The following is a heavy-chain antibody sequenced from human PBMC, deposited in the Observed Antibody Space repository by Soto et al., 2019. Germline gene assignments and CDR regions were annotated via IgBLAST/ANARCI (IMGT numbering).Heavy chain of an antibody. V-gene: IGHV5-51*01. CDR3: AKDLLESTTVPTQFDY. CDR1: GYRLDGAW. J-gene: IGHJ4*02. Sequence: GESLKISCKGAGYRLDGAWIGWVRQMPGKGLEWMGIIKPGGSDLRYSPSFRGQVTISADAAVNTAYLHWSSLKASDTAIYYCAKDLLESTTVPTQFDYWGQGTLVTVSS. CDR2: IKPGGSDL. D-gene: IGHD4-4*01.